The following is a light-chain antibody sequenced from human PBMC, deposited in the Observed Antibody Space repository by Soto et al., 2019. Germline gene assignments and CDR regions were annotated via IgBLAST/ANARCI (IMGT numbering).Light chain of an antibody. CDR3: AAWDDRLSGYGV. Sequence: QSVLTQPPSASGTPGQRVTISCSGSSSNIESNYVYWYQQFPGTAPKLLIYRNNQRPSGVPDRFSGSKSGTSASLAISGLRSEDEADYYCAAWDDRLSGYGVFGGGTKLTVL. CDR2: RNN. CDR1: SSNIESNY. V-gene: IGLV1-47*01. J-gene: IGLJ3*02.